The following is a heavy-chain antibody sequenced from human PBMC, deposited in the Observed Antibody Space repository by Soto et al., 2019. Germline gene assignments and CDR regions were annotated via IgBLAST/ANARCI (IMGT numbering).Heavy chain of an antibody. CDR3: ASRSSGWYFDY. V-gene: IGHV3-23*01. CDR2: ISGIGGST. Sequence: EVQLLESGGGLVQPGGSLRLSCAASGFTFSSYAMNWVRQGPGKGLEWVSVISGIGGSTYYADYLKGRFTIYRDNSKKTLYLQMNSLRAEDTAVYYCASRSSGWYFDYWGQGTLVTVSS. J-gene: IGHJ4*02. D-gene: IGHD6-19*01. CDR1: GFTFSSYA.